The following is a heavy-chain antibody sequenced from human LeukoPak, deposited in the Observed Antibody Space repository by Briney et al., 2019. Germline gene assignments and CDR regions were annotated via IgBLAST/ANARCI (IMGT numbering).Heavy chain of an antibody. V-gene: IGHV3-23*01. Sequence: AGSLRLSCAASGCTFSNYAMSWVRHAPGKGLEWVSHMSSSGGSTYYSNSVKDRRTISRDNSKKTPYLQMNSLITEDTAVDYCATQYSSSSRPPFDYWGQGTLVPVSS. D-gene: IGHD6-6*01. CDR3: ATQYSSSSRPPFDY. CDR2: MSSSGGST. J-gene: IGHJ4*02. CDR1: GCTFSNYA.